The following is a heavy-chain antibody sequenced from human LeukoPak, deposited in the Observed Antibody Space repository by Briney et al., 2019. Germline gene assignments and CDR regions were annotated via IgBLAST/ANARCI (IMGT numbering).Heavy chain of an antibody. J-gene: IGHJ4*02. CDR1: GYTFTGYY. CDR2: INPNSGGT. CDR3: ARGAHCSSTSCYSFDY. Sequence: ASVKVSCKASGYTFTGYYMHWVRQAPGQGLEWMGWINPNSGGTNYAQKFQGRVTMTRDTSISTAYVELSRLRSDDTAVYYCARGAHCSSTSCYSFDYWGQGTLVTVSS. V-gene: IGHV1-2*02. D-gene: IGHD2-2*01.